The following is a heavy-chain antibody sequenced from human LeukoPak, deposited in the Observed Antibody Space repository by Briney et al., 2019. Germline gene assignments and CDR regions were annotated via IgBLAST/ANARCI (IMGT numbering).Heavy chain of an antibody. CDR2: FSAETGNT. CDR3: AKARRLGSDWDKDAFDI. V-gene: IGHV3-23*01. CDR1: GFTFSNYG. Sequence: GSRRLSCAASGFTFSNYGMTWVRQAPGKGLEWVSVFSAETGNTYYADSVKGRFTISRDNSKNTLYLQITSLRAEDTAVYYCAKARRLGSDWDKDAFDIWGQGTMVTVSS. J-gene: IGHJ3*02. D-gene: IGHD6-19*01.